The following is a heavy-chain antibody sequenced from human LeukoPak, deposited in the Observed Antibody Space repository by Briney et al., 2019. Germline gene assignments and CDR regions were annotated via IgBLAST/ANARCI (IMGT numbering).Heavy chain of an antibody. J-gene: IGHJ6*02. D-gene: IGHD6-13*01. CDR1: GFTFSSYG. CDR3: ARDSGYSSSWYTYYYYGMDV. CDR2: IWYDGSNK. V-gene: IGHV3-33*01. Sequence: PGGSLRLSCAASGFTFSSYGMHWVRQAPGKGLEWVAVIWYDGSNKYYADSVKGRFTISRDNSKNTLYLQMNSLRAEDTAVYYCARDSGYSSSWYTYYYYGMDVWGQGTTVTVSS.